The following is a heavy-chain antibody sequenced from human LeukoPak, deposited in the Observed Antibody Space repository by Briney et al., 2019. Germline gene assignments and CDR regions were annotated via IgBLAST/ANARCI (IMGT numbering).Heavy chain of an antibody. Sequence: SETLSLTCTVAGGSISSGGYYWSWIRQPPGKGLEWIGYIYYSGSTYYNPSLKSRVTISVDTSKNQFSLKLSSVTAADTAVYYCARVDGRSGYYYASAYWGQGTLVTVSS. V-gene: IGHV4-30-4*01. CDR2: IYYSGST. CDR1: GGSISSGGYY. D-gene: IGHD3-22*01. CDR3: ARVDGRSGYYYASAY. J-gene: IGHJ4*02.